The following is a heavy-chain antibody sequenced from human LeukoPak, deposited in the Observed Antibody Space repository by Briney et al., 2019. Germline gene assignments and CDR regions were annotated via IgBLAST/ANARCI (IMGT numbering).Heavy chain of an antibody. V-gene: IGHV4-39*01. CDR3: ASWYTSSWQYWFDH. CDR2: IHYSGST. J-gene: IGHJ5*02. Sequence: PSETLSLTCTVSGGSISSSSHYWGWIRQPPGKGLEWIGSIHYSGSTYYNPSLKSRGTISVDTSKNQFSLKLSSVTATDTAVYYCASWYTSSWQYWFDHWGQGTLVTVSS. CDR1: GGSISSSSHY. D-gene: IGHD6-13*01.